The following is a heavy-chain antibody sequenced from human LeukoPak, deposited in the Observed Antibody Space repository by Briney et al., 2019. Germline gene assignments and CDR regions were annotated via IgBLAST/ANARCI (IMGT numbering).Heavy chain of an antibody. Sequence: ASVKVSCKASGYTFTGYYMHWVRQAPGQGREWMGWINPNSGGTNYAQKFQGWVTMTRDTSISTAYMELSRLRSDDTAVYYCARAPYSSSPILDYWGQGTLVTVSS. J-gene: IGHJ4*02. CDR2: INPNSGGT. V-gene: IGHV1-2*04. CDR3: ARAPYSSSPILDY. D-gene: IGHD6-13*01. CDR1: GYTFTGYY.